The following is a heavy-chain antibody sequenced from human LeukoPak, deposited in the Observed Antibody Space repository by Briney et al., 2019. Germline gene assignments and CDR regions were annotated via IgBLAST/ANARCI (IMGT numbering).Heavy chain of an antibody. CDR2: IYYSGST. CDR3: ARSFSPNYYDLLDY. CDR1: GGSISTYY. D-gene: IGHD3-22*01. V-gene: IGHV4-59*01. J-gene: IGHJ4*02. Sequence: SETLSLTCTVSGGSISTYYWSWIRQPPGKGLEWIGYIYYSGSTNYNPSLKSRVTISLDTSKNQFSLKLNSVTAADTAMYYCARSFSPNYYDLLDYWGQGTLVAVSS.